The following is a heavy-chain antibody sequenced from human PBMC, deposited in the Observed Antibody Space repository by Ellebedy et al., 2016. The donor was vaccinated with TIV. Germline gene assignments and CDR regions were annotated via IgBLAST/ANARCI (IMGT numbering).Heavy chain of an antibody. Sequence: MPSETLSLTCTVSGGSIRSSYWSWIRQPAGKGLEYLGRIYSSGSANYNPSLKGRVTMSLDTSKNQFSLKLSSVTAADTAVYYCARAPYGEPFDYWGQGALVTVSS. CDR1: GGSIRSSY. V-gene: IGHV4-4*07. CDR2: IYSSGSA. CDR3: ARAPYGEPFDY. J-gene: IGHJ4*02. D-gene: IGHD4-17*01.